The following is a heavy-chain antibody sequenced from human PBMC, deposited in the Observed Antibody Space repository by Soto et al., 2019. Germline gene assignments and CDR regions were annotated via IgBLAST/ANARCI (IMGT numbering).Heavy chain of an antibody. CDR3: ARLSDGYND. Sequence: QLQLQESGPGLVKPSETLSLTCTVSGGSIGSSDYHWDWIRQSPGKGLEWIGSVFYTGSTFYNPSLRSRVTISVDTSKNQFSLKLTSVTAADTAVYYCARLSDGYNDWGQGTLVTVSS. V-gene: IGHV4-39*01. D-gene: IGHD5-12*01. J-gene: IGHJ4*02. CDR1: GGSIGSSDYH. CDR2: VFYTGST.